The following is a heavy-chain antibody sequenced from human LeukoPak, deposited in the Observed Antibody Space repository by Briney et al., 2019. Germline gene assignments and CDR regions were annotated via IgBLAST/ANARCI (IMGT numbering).Heavy chain of an antibody. D-gene: IGHD3-22*01. Sequence: GGSLRLSCAASGFTFGSYGMSWVRQAPGKGLEWVSFITPNADRTSYADSVEGLFTISRDNPRNTLYMQMNSLRDEDTALYYCAIMHGYYDGSGYWVQWGQGTLVTVSS. CDR3: AIMHGYYDGSGYWVQ. CDR1: GFTFGSYG. CDR2: ITPNADRT. J-gene: IGHJ1*01. V-gene: IGHV3-23*01.